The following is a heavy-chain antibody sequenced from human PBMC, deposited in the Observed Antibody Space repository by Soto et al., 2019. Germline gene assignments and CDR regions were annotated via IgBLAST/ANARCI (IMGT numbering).Heavy chain of an antibody. J-gene: IGHJ5*02. CDR1: GDSITNSNYY. CDR2: IYYIGST. Sequence: QLQLQESGPGLVKPSETLSLTCTVSGDSITNSNYYWGWFRQPPGKGLEWIASIYYIGSTYYNPSRKSRVTISVDTSNNQFSLNLNPVTASDTAVYYCAGRNSLASVSLNFRELSNYKWIDPWGPGTLVTVSS. D-gene: IGHD3-16*02. CDR3: AGRNSLASVSLNFRELSNYKWIDP. V-gene: IGHV4-39*01.